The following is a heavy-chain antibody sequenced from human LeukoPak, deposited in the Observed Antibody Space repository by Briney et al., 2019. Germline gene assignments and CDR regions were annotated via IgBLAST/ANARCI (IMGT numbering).Heavy chain of an antibody. D-gene: IGHD3-3*01. J-gene: IGHJ6*03. CDR2: IYYSGST. CDR1: GGSISSHY. Sequence: SETLSLTCTVSGGSISSHYWSWIRQPPGKGLEWIGYIYYSGSTNYNPSLKSRVTISVDTSKNQFSLKQSSVTAADTAVYYCARGLRFLEWSLYYYYYMDVWGKGTTVTVSS. V-gene: IGHV4-59*11. CDR3: ARGLRFLEWSLYYYYYMDV.